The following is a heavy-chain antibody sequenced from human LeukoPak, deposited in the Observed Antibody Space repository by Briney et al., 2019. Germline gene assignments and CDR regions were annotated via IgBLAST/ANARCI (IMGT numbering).Heavy chain of an antibody. CDR3: ARALELWFGELLYLGY. CDR1: GYTLTELS. Sequence: ASVKVSCKVSGYTLTELSMHWVRQAPGKGLEWMGGFDPEDGETIYAQKFQGGVTMTRDTSISTAYMELSRLRSDDTAVYYCARALELWFGELLYLGYWGQGTLVTVSS. V-gene: IGHV1-24*01. CDR2: FDPEDGET. J-gene: IGHJ4*02. D-gene: IGHD3-10*01.